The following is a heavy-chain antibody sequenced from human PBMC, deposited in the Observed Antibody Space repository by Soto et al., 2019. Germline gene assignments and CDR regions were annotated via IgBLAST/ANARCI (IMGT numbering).Heavy chain of an antibody. CDR3: AREAGSVGYYYYGMDV. CDR1: GGTFSSYT. J-gene: IGHJ6*02. D-gene: IGHD3-10*01. Sequence: QVQLVQSGAEVKKPGSSVKVSCKASGGTFSSYTISWVRQAPGQGLEWMGRIIPILGIANYAQKFQGRVTITADKSTSTAYMELSSLRSEDTAVYYCAREAGSVGYYYYGMDVWGQGTTVTVSS. CDR2: IIPILGIA. V-gene: IGHV1-69*08.